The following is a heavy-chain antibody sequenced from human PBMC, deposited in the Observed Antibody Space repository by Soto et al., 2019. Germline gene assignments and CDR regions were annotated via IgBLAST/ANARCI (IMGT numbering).Heavy chain of an antibody. D-gene: IGHD6-6*01. J-gene: IGHJ3*02. CDR3: ATDLFRFLEALPGRYAFDS. CDR2: FDPEDGET. Sequence: ASVKVSCKVSGYTLTELSMHWVRQAPGKGLEWMGGFDPEDGETIYAQKFQGRVTMTEDTSTDTAYMELSSLRSEDTAVYYCATDLFRFLEALPGRYAFDSWGQGTMVTVSS. CDR1: GYTLTELS. V-gene: IGHV1-24*01.